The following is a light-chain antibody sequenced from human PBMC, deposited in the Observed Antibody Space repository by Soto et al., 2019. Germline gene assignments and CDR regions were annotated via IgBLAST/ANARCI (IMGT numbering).Light chain of an antibody. CDR2: EVS. CDR1: QEIGGY. CDR3: QQTFSLPRS. Sequence: DIQMTQSPSSLSASVGDRVTITCRASQEIGGYLNWYQQKPGKAPELLIYEVSTLESGVPSRFSGSGYGADFTLSISSLEPEDFATYYCQQTFSLPRSFGQGTKVDIK. V-gene: IGKV1-39*01. J-gene: IGKJ1*01.